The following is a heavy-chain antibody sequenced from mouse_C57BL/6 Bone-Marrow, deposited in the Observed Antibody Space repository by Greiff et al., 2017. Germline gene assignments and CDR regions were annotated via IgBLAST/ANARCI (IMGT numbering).Heavy chain of an antibody. V-gene: IGHV1-63*01. Sequence: VQLQESGAELVRPGTSVKMSCKASGYTFTNYWLGWAKQRPGHGLEWIGDFYPGGGYPNYNEKFKGKATLTADKSSSTAYMQFSSLTSEDSAIYYCARSGYAWFAYWGQGTLVTVSA. D-gene: IGHD3-2*02. CDR3: ARSGYAWFAY. CDR2: FYPGGGYP. CDR1: GYTFTNYW. J-gene: IGHJ3*01.